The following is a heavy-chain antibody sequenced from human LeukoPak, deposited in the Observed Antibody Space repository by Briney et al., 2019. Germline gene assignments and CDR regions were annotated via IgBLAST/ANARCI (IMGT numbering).Heavy chain of an antibody. J-gene: IGHJ5*02. V-gene: IGHV4-39*01. CDR2: IYYRGST. D-gene: IGHD3-3*01. CDR1: GGSISSSSYY. CDR3: ARSPQWLLSSSNWFDP. Sequence: SETLSLTCIVSGGSISSSSYYWGWIRQPPGKGLEWIGGIYYRGSTYYNPSLKSRVTISVDTSKNQFSLKLNSVTAADTAVYYCARSPQWLLSSSNWFDPWGQGTLVTVSS.